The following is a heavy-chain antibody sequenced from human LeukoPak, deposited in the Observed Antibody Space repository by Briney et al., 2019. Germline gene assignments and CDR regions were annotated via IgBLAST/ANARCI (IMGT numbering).Heavy chain of an antibody. J-gene: IGHJ4*02. V-gene: IGHV3-53*01. Sequence: GGSLRLSCAASGFTVSSNYMSWVRQAPGKGLEWVSVIYSGGSTYYADSVKGRFTISRDNSKNTLYLQMNSLRAEDTAVYYCARAVPLRGAALSDYWGQGTLVTVSP. CDR3: ARAVPLRGAALSDY. CDR2: IYSGGST. D-gene: IGHD3-10*01. CDR1: GFTVSSNY.